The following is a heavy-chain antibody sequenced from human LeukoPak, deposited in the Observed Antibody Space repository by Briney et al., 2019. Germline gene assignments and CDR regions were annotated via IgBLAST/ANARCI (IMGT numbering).Heavy chain of an antibody. J-gene: IGHJ4*02. D-gene: IGHD2-15*01. CDR1: GFTFSSYS. V-gene: IGHV3-23*01. CDR3: AKYGGYFQYYFDY. CDR2: ISGSGGST. Sequence: PGGSLRLSCAASGFTFSSYSMSWVRQAPGKGLEWVSAISGSGGSTYYADSVKGRFTISRDNSKNTLYLQMNSLRAEDTAVYYCAKYGGYFQYYFDYWGQGTLVTVSS.